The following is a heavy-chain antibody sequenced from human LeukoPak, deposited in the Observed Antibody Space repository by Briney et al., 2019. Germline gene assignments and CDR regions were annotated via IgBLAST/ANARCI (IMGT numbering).Heavy chain of an antibody. D-gene: IGHD3-10*01. CDR2: IYYSGST. J-gene: IGHJ4*02. CDR3: ARGRPGEL. Sequence: SETLSLTCTVSGGSISSSSYYWGWIRQPPGKGLEWIESIYYSGSTYYNPSLKSRVTISVDTSKNQFSLKLSSVTAADTAVYYCARGRPGELWGQGTLVTVSS. CDR1: GGSISSSSYY. V-gene: IGHV4-39*07.